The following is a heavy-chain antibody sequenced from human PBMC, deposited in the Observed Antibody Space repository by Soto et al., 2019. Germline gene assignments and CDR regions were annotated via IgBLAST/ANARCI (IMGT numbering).Heavy chain of an antibody. CDR3: ARSGYYDSSGYYSSGGFDP. CDR1: GYTFTSYD. CDR2: MNPNSGNT. J-gene: IGHJ5*02. Sequence: QAQLVQSGAEVKKPGASVKVSCKASGYTFTSYDINWVRQATGQGLEWMGWMNPNSGNTGYAQKFQCRVTMTRNTSISTAYMELSSLRSEDTAVYYCARSGYYDSSGYYSSGGFDPWGQGTLVTVSS. V-gene: IGHV1-8*01. D-gene: IGHD3-22*01.